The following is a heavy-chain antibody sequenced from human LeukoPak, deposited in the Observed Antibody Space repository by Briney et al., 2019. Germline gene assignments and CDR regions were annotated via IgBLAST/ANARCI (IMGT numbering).Heavy chain of an antibody. Sequence: GGSLRLSCAASGFSFSTSWMSWVRQAPGKGREWVANTKEDGSEKHYVDSVKGRFTISRDNAKNSLYLQMNSLRAEDTAVYYCARDRPYGSYDYWGQGSLVTVSS. CDR1: GFSFSTSW. CDR3: ARDRPYGSYDY. V-gene: IGHV3-7*01. CDR2: TKEDGSEK. D-gene: IGHD2-15*01. J-gene: IGHJ4*02.